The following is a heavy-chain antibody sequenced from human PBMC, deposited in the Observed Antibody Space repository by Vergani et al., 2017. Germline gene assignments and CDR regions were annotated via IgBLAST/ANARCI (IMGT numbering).Heavy chain of an antibody. CDR2: IYYSGST. CDR1: GGSISSGDYY. V-gene: IGHV4-39*07. Sequence: QVQLQESGPGLVKPSQTLSLTCTVSGGSISSGDYYWGWIRQPPGKGLEWIGSIYYSGSTYYNPSLKSRVTISVDTSKNQFSLKLSSVTAADTAVYYCARDQLVYYYGKGSLDYWGQGTLVTVSS. CDR3: ARDQLVYYYGKGSLDY. D-gene: IGHD3-10*01. J-gene: IGHJ4*02.